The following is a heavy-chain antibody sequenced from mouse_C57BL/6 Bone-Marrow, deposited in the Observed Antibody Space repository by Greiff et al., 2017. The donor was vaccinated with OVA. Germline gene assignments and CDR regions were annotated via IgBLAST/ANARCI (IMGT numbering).Heavy chain of an antibody. V-gene: IGHV5-12*01. Sequence: VQLKESGGGLVQPGGSLKLSCAASGFTFSDYYMYWVRQTPEKRLEWVAYISNGGGSTYYPDTVKGRFTISRDNAKNTLYLQMSRLKSEDTAMYYCARQGDYYGSSGFAYWGQGTLVTVSA. D-gene: IGHD1-1*01. CDR3: ARQGDYYGSSGFAY. CDR1: GFTFSDYY. CDR2: ISNGGGST. J-gene: IGHJ3*01.